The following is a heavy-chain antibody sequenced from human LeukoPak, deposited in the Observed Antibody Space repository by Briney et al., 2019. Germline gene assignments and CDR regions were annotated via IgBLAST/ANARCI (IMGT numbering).Heavy chain of an antibody. D-gene: IGHD1-26*01. CDR2: IYYSGST. V-gene: IGHV4-59*01. J-gene: IGHJ4*02. CDR1: GDSIRSYY. Sequence: PSETLSLTCTVSGDSIRSYYWSWLRQTPGKGLEWLGYIYYSGSTIYNPSLKSRVTISIDTSQKHFSLKLRSVTAADTAVYYCARVVGTHFDYWGQGTLVAVSS. CDR3: ARVVGTHFDY.